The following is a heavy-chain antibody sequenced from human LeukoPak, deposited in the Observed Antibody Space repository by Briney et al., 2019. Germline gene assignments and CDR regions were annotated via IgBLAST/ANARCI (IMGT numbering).Heavy chain of an antibody. J-gene: IGHJ6*02. V-gene: IGHV1-3*01. CDR1: GYTFTSYA. CDR3: ARDKWYCSSTSCPFVDV. Sequence: GASVKVSCKASGYTFTSYAMHWMRQAPGQRLEWMGWINAGNGNTKYSQKFQGRVTITRDTSASTAYMELSSLRSEDTAVYYCARDKWYCSSTSCPFVDVWGQGTTVTVSS. D-gene: IGHD2-2*01. CDR2: INAGNGNT.